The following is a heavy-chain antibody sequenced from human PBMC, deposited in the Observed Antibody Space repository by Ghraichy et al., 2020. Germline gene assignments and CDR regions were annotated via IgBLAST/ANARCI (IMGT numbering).Heavy chain of an antibody. D-gene: IGHD1-26*01. Sequence: SETLSLTCAVYGGSFSGYYWSWIRQPPGKGLEWIGEINHSGSTNYNPSLKSRVTISVDTSKNQFSLKLSSVTAADTAVYYCARSDGGSYSFYYYYYYGMDVWGQGTTVTVSS. J-gene: IGHJ6*02. CDR3: ARSDGGSYSFYYYYYYGMDV. CDR1: GGSFSGYY. V-gene: IGHV4-34*01. CDR2: INHSGST.